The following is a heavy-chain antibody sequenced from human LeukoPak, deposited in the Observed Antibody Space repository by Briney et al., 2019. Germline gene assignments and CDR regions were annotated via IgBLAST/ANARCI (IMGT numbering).Heavy chain of an antibody. J-gene: IGHJ4*02. CDR1: GGTFSSYA. V-gene: IGHV1-69*04. Sequence: ASVKVSCKASGGTFSSYAISWVRQAPGRGLEWMGRIIPILGIANYAQKFQGRVTVTADKSTSTAYMELSSLRSEDTAVYYCAREVTAAAGSIGYWGQGTLVTVSS. D-gene: IGHD6-13*01. CDR2: IIPILGIA. CDR3: AREVTAAAGSIGY.